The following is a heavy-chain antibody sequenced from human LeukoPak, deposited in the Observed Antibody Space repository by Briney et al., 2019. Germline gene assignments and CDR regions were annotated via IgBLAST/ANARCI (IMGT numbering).Heavy chain of an antibody. J-gene: IGHJ3*02. CDR2: IYYSGST. CDR3: ARGSDFWSGYYYSAFDI. V-gene: IGHV4-30-4*01. Sequence: PSETLSLTCTVSGGSISSGDYYWSWIRQPPGKGLEWIGYIYYSGSTYYNPSLKSRVTISVDTSKNQFSLKLSSVTAADTAVYYCARGSDFWSGYYYSAFDIWGQGTMVTVSS. CDR1: GGSISSGDYY. D-gene: IGHD3-3*01.